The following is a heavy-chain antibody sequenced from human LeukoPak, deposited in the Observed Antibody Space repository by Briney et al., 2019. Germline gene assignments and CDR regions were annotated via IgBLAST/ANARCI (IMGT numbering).Heavy chain of an antibody. CDR2: INQDGTEK. D-gene: IGHD3-9*01. CDR1: GFTFTTYW. V-gene: IGHV3-7*01. Sequence: GGSLRLSCAASGFTFTTYWMTWVRQAPGKGLEWVANINQDGTEKYYVDSVKGRFTISRDNAKNSLYLQMNSLRVEDTAVYYCAKGALDYDILTGYYKGIRSYYYMDVWGKGTTVTISS. J-gene: IGHJ6*03. CDR3: AKGALDYDILTGYYKGIRSYYYMDV.